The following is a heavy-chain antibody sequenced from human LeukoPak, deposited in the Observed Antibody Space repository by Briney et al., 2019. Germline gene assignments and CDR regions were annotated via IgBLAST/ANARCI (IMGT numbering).Heavy chain of an antibody. CDR3: ARAANDYVWGSYRYHHGAFDI. D-gene: IGHD3-16*02. CDR2: IKQDGSEK. J-gene: IGHJ3*02. V-gene: IGHV3-7*01. Sequence: GGSLRLSCAASGFTFSSYWMSWVRQAPGKGLEWVANIKQDGSEKYYVDSVKGRFTISRDNAKNSLYLQMNSLRAEDTAVYYCARAANDYVWGSYRYHHGAFDIWGQGTMVTVSS. CDR1: GFTFSSYW.